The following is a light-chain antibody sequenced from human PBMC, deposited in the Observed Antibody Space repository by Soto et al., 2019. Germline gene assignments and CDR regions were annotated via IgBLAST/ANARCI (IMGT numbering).Light chain of an antibody. CDR3: QQYYSYPRT. J-gene: IGKJ1*01. Sequence: AIRMTQSPSSLSASTGDRVTITCRASQGISSYLAWYQQKPGKAPKLLIYAASTLQSGVPSRFSGSGSGTDFTLTISCLQSEDFXTXXCQQYYSYPRTFGQGTKVEIK. CDR2: AAS. CDR1: QGISSY. V-gene: IGKV1-8*01.